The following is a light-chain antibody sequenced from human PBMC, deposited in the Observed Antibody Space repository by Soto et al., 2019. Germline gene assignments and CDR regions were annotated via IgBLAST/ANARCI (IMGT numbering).Light chain of an antibody. CDR2: EGS. V-gene: IGLV2-23*01. Sequence: QSVLTQPASMSGSPGQSITISCTGTSSDLGSYNLVSWYQQYPGKAPKLMIYEGSKRPSGVSNRFSGSKSGNTVSLTISGLQAEDGADYYCCSYAGSSTVIFGGGTKLTVL. J-gene: IGLJ2*01. CDR3: CSYAGSSTVI. CDR1: SSDLGSYNL.